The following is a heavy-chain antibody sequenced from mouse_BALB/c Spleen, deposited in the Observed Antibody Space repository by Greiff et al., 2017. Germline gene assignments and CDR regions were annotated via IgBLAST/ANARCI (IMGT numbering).Heavy chain of an antibody. CDR2: ISSGSSTI. Sequence: EVMLVESGGGLVQPGGSRKLSCAASGFTFSSFGMHWVRQAPEKGLEWVAYISSGSSTIYYADTVKGRVTISSDNPKNTLFLQMTSLRSEDTAMYYCARYTRAYAMDYWGQGTSVTVSA. CDR1: GFTFSSFG. D-gene: IGHD3-1*01. J-gene: IGHJ4*01. CDR3: ARYTRAYAMDY. V-gene: IGHV5-17*02.